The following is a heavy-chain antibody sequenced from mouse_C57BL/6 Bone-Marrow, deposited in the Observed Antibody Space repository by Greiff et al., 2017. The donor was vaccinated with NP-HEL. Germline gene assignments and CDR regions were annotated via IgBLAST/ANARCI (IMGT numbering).Heavy chain of an antibody. D-gene: IGHD1-1*01. CDR1: GFTFTDYY. Sequence: EVKVVESGGGLVQPGGSLSLSCAASGFTFTDYYMSWVRQPPGKALEWLGFIRNKANGYTTEYSASVKGRFTISRDNSQSILYLQMNALRAEDSATYYCARETVVAQTGCDYWGQGTTLTVSS. V-gene: IGHV7-3*01. J-gene: IGHJ2*01. CDR2: IRNKANGYTT. CDR3: ARETVVAQTGCDY.